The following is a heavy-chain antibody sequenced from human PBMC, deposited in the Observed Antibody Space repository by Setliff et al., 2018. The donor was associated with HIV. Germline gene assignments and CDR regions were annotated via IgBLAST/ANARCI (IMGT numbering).Heavy chain of an antibody. J-gene: IGHJ4*02. D-gene: IGHD6-13*01. V-gene: IGHV4-59*08. Sequence: SETLSLTCTVSGGSISSYYWSWIRQPPGKGLEWIGYIYYSGSTNYNPSLKSRVNISVDTSKNQFSLRLSSVTAADTAVYYCARVARGGHSSRWYYFDYWGQGTLVTVS. CDR2: IYYSGST. CDR1: GGSISSYY. CDR3: ARVARGGHSSRWYYFDY.